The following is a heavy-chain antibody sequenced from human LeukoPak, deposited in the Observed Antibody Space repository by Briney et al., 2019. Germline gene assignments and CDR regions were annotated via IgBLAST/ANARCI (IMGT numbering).Heavy chain of an antibody. D-gene: IGHD3-22*01. CDR2: IIPIFGTA. CDR1: GGTFSSYA. CDR3: ARDYDSSGYSQDAFDI. V-gene: IGHV1-69*05. J-gene: IGHJ3*02. Sequence: SVKVSCEASGGTFSSYAISWVRQAPGQGLEWMGGIIPIFGTANYAQKFQGRVTITTDESTSTAYMELSSLRSEDTAVYYCARDYDSSGYSQDAFDIWGQGTMVTVSS.